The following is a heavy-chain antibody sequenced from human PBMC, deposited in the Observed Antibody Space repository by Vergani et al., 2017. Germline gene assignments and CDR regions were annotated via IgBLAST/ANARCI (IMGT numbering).Heavy chain of an antibody. CDR3: AREHPVGSY. V-gene: IGHV3-7*01. CDR1: GFTFTDYG. Sequence: AQLVESGGGVVQPGSSLRLSCAASGFTFTDYGMHWVRQAPGKGLEWVAAIKGDGSAKQYVESVKGRFTISRDNAKSSLYLQMNSLRVADTAVYYCAREHPVGSYWGQGTLVTVSS. J-gene: IGHJ4*02. D-gene: IGHD1-26*01. CDR2: IKGDGSAK.